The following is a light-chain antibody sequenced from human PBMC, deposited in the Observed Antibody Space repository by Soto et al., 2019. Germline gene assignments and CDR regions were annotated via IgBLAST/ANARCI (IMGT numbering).Light chain of an antibody. CDR2: GAS. CDR1: QSVSSSY. V-gene: IGKV3-15*01. Sequence: EIVMTQSPATLSVSPGERATLSCRASQSVSSSYLAWYQQKPGQAPRLLIYGASTRATGIPARFSGSGSGTEFTLTISSLQSEDSAVYYCQQYNNWPPVAFGQGTKVDIK. CDR3: QQYNNWPPVA. J-gene: IGKJ1*01.